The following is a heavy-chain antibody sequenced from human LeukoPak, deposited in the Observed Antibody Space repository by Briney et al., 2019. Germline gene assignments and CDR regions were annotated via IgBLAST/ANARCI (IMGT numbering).Heavy chain of an antibody. V-gene: IGHV3-30*18. CDR1: GFTFSSYG. D-gene: IGHD3-16*01. J-gene: IGHJ6*02. CDR3: AKDLAFQMSYYYGMDV. Sequence: GGSLRLSCAASGFTFSSYGMHWVRQAPGKGLEWVAVISYDGSNKYYADSVKGRFTISRDNSKNTLYLQMNSLRAEDTAVYYCAKDLAFQMSYYYGMDVWGQGTTVTVSS. CDR2: ISYDGSNK.